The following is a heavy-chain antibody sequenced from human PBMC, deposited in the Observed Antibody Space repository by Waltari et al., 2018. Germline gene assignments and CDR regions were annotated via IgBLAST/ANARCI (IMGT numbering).Heavy chain of an antibody. D-gene: IGHD4-17*01. CDR1: GDTFPRYA. V-gene: IGHV1-69*05. CDR2: IVPLSGTS. J-gene: IGHJ6*02. CDR3: ARHTAVTKGGDYHYYAMDV. Sequence: QVQLVQSGAEVKKPGSSVKVSCKAVGDTFPRYALRWVRQAPGQGLEWMGGIVPLSGTSNYAQKFQGRVTITTDGSRITGYMELNSLRSDDTAVYYCARHTAVTKGGDYHYYAMDVWGQGTTVTVSS.